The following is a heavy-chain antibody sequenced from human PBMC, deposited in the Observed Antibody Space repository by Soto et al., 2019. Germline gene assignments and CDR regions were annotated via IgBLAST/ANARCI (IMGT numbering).Heavy chain of an antibody. Sequence: PWGSLRLSCAASGFTFSNYDMDWFRQPPGKGLEYVAAISSDGGKPSYADAVRGRFTISRDNAKNMVYLQMNSLKDEDTAVYYCAKDPNWEPGYWGQGTLVTVSS. V-gene: IGHV3-23*01. CDR3: AKDPNWEPGY. D-gene: IGHD1-1*01. CDR2: ISSDGGKP. J-gene: IGHJ4*02. CDR1: GFTFSNYD.